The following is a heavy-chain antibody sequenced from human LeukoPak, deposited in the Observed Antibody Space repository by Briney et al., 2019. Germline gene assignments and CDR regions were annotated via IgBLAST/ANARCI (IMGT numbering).Heavy chain of an antibody. CDR2: IYHSGST. Sequence: NPSETLSLTCTVSGGSISSGGYYWSWIRQPPGKGLEWIGSIYHSGSTYYNPSLKSRVTISVDTSKNQFSLKLSSVTAADTAVYYCARDYDSSAHYQGWWGQGTLVTVSS. J-gene: IGHJ4*02. V-gene: IGHV4-39*07. D-gene: IGHD3-22*01. CDR1: GGSISSGGYY. CDR3: ARDYDSSAHYQGW.